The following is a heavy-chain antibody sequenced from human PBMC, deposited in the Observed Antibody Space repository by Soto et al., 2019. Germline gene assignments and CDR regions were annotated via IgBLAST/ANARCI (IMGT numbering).Heavy chain of an antibody. CDR3: ASLMVRGATRLWYFDL. CDR1: GGSISSGDYY. CDR2: IYYSGST. D-gene: IGHD3-10*01. Sequence: SETLSLTCTVSGGSISSGDYYWSWIRQPPGKGLEWIGYIYYSGSTYYNPSLKSRVTISVDTSKNQFSLKLSSVTAADTAVYYCASLMVRGATRLWYFDLWGRGTLVTVS. V-gene: IGHV4-30-4*01. J-gene: IGHJ2*01.